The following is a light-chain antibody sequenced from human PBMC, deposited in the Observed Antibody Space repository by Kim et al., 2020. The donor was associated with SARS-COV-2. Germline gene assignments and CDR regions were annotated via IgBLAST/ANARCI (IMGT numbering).Light chain of an antibody. CDR1: QSVRSNY. V-gene: IGKV3-20*01. Sequence: CPGERATLSCRASQSVRSNYLAWNQQKPGQAPRLLIYTASNRATGIPDRFSGSGSGTDFTLSITRLEPEDFAVYYCQQYGSSPRTFGQGTKVEIK. J-gene: IGKJ1*01. CDR3: QQYGSSPRT. CDR2: TAS.